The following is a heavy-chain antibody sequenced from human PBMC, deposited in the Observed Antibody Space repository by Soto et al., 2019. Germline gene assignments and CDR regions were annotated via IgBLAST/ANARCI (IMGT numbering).Heavy chain of an antibody. CDR3: AKEGPLRRTNFDY. V-gene: IGHV3-7*03. Sequence: GGSLRLSCASSGFTFSSYWMSWVRQAPGKGLEWVANIKQDGGKTYYADSVKGRFTISRDNAKNTLFLQMNSLRAEDTAVYYCAKEGPLRRTNFDYWGQGILVTGSS. CDR1: GFTFSSYW. D-gene: IGHD3-16*01. J-gene: IGHJ4*02. CDR2: IKQDGGKT.